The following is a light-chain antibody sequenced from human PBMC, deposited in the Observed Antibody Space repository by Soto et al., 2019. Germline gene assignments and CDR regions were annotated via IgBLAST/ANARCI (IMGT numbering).Light chain of an antibody. CDR1: QSLLQSNGYNY. Sequence: DIVMTQSPLSLPVTPGEPASISCNSSQSLLQSNGYNYLDWYLQKPGQSPQLLIYFGSYRASGVPDRFSGSGSGTDFTLKIRRVEAEDVGVYYCMQSQQSPPTFGQGTKVEI. J-gene: IGKJ1*01. CDR2: FGS. CDR3: MQSQQSPPT. V-gene: IGKV2-28*01.